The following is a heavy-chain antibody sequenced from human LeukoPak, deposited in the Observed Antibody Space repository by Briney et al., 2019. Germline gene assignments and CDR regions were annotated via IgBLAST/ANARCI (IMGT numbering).Heavy chain of an antibody. D-gene: IGHD2-21*02. CDR3: ARSPVVTASRVLDV. CDR1: GFTFSSYG. J-gene: IGHJ6*02. CDR2: IWYDGSNK. Sequence: PGGSLTLSCVASGFTFSSYGMHWVRQAPGKGLEWVAVIWYDGSNKYYADSVKGRFTISRDNSKNTLYLQMNSLRAEDTAVYYCARSPVVTASRVLDVWGQGTTVTVSS. V-gene: IGHV3-33*01.